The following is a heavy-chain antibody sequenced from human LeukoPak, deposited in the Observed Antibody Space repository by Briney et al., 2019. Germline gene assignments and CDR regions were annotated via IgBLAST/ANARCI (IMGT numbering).Heavy chain of an antibody. CDR3: ARGHWNDAFDI. D-gene: IGHD1-1*01. V-gene: IGHV4-34*01. CDR2: INHSGST. Sequence: SETLSLTCVVYGGSFSGYYWSWIRQPPGKGLEWIGEINHSGSTNYNPSLKSRVTISVDTSKNQFSLKLSCVTAADTAVYYCARGHWNDAFDIWGQGTMVTVSS. J-gene: IGHJ3*02. CDR1: GGSFSGYY.